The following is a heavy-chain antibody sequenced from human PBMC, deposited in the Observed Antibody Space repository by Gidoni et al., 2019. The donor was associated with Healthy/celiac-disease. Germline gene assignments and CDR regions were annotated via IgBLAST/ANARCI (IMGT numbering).Heavy chain of an antibody. J-gene: IGHJ4*02. V-gene: IGHV3-9*01. CDR2: ISWNSGSI. CDR3: AKDLQRFSWYFVDY. Sequence: EVQLVESGGGLVQPGRSLRLSCAASGFTFDDYAMHWVRQAPGKGLEWVSGISWNSGSIGYADSVKGRFTISRDNAKNSLYLQMNSLRAEDTALYYCAKDLQRFSWYFVDYWGQGTLVTVSS. CDR1: GFTFDDYA. D-gene: IGHD6-13*01.